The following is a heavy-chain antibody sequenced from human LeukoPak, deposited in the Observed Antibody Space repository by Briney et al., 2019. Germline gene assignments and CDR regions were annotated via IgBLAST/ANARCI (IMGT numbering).Heavy chain of an antibody. V-gene: IGHV1-24*01. CDR3: ATVPYYYGSGSYS. CDR2: FDPEDGET. J-gene: IGHJ4*02. Sequence: ASVKVSCKVSGYTLTELSMHWVRQAPGKGPEWMGGFDPEDGETIYAQKFQGRITMTEDTSTDTAYMELSSLRSEDTAVYYCATVPYYYGSGSYSWGQGTLVTVSS. D-gene: IGHD3-10*01. CDR1: GYTLTELS.